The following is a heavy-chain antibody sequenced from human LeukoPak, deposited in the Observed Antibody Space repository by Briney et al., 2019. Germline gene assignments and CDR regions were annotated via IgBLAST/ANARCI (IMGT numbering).Heavy chain of an antibody. J-gene: IGHJ5*02. CDR3: ARESYYYGSGAFDP. Sequence: GGSLRLSCAASGFIISDFCMSWIRQAPGKGLEWVSYSSTSGSTISYADSVKGRFTISRDNAKNSLYLEMNSLRAEDTAVYYCARESYYYGSGAFDPWGQGTLVTVSS. CDR1: GFIISDFC. V-gene: IGHV3-11*01. D-gene: IGHD3-10*01. CDR2: SSTSGSTI.